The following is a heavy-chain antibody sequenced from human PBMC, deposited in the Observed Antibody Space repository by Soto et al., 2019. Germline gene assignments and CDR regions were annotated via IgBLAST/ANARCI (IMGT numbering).Heavy chain of an antibody. CDR2: IYYSGST. Sequence: QLQLQESGPGLVKPSETLSLTCTVSGGSISSSSYYWGWIRQPPGKGLEWIGSIYYSGSTYYNPSLKSRVTISVDTSKHQFSLKLSSVTAADTAVYYCARHQGYCSSTSCYVDYYYGMDVWGQGTTVTVSS. CDR1: GGSISSSSYY. CDR3: ARHQGYCSSTSCYVDYYYGMDV. V-gene: IGHV4-39*01. D-gene: IGHD2-2*01. J-gene: IGHJ6*02.